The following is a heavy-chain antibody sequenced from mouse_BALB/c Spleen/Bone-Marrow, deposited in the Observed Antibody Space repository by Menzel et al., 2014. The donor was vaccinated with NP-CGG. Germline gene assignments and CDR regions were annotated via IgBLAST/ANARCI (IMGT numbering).Heavy chain of an antibody. CDR1: GYTFTRYY. CDR3: AMWLRRDYYAMDY. J-gene: IGHJ4*01. V-gene: IGHV1S56*01. Sequence: VNLVESGPELVKPGASVRISCKASGYTFTRYYIQWMKQRPGQGLEWIGWIYPGNVNTKYNEKFKGKATLTADKSSSTAYMQLSSLTSEDSAVYFCAMWLRRDYYAMDYWGQGTSVTVSS. D-gene: IGHD2-2*01. CDR2: IYPGNVNT.